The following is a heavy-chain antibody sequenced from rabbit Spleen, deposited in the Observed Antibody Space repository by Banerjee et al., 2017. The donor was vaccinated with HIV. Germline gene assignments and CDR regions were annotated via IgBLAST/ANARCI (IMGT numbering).Heavy chain of an antibody. J-gene: IGHJ6*01. CDR3: ARDTSSSFSSYGMDL. D-gene: IGHD1-1*01. CDR2: IELGGSGFT. CDR1: GFSFSSSYY. V-gene: IGHV1S45*01. Sequence: QEQLEESAGGLVQPGGSLTLTCKASGFSFSSSYYMCWVRQAPGKGLQWIACIELGGSGFTYFASWAKGRFTISKTSSTTVTLHMTSLTAADTATYFCARDTSSSFSSYGMDLWGPGTLVTVS.